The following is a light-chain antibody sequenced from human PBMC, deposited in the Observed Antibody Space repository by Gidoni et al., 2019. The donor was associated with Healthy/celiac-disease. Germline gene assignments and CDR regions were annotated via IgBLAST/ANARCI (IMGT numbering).Light chain of an antibody. CDR2: DDS. J-gene: IGLJ2*01. CDR3: QVWDSSSDPVV. V-gene: IGLV3-21*02. CDR1: NIGSKS. Sequence: SYVLTQPPSVSVAPGQTARITCGGNNIGSKSVHWYQQKPGQAPVLVVYDDSDRPSGLPERFSGSNSGNTATLTISRVEAGDEADYYCQVWDSSSDPVVFGGGTKLTVL.